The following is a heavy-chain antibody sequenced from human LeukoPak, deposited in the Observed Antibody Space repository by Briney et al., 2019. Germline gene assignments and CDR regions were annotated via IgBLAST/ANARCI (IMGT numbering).Heavy chain of an antibody. CDR1: GCTLTELS. CDR2: FDPEDGET. Sequence: ASVKVSCKVSGCTLTELSMHWVRQAPGKGLEWMGGFDPEDGETIYAQKFQGRVTMTEDTSTDTAYMELSSLRSEDTAVYYCATVRYYDSSGYLYYFDYWGQGTLVTVSS. V-gene: IGHV1-24*01. J-gene: IGHJ4*02. CDR3: ATVRYYDSSGYLYYFDY. D-gene: IGHD3-22*01.